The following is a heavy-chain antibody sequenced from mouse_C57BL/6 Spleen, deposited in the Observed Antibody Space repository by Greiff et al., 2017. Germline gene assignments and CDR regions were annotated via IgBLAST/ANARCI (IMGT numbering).Heavy chain of an antibody. V-gene: IGHV1-64*01. CDR1: GYTFTSYW. CDR3: ARSRYSNSWFAY. J-gene: IGHJ3*01. CDR2: IHPNSGST. D-gene: IGHD2-5*01. Sequence: QVQLKPPGAELVKPGASVKLSCKASGYTFTSYWMHWVKQRPGQGLEWIGMIHPNSGSTNYNEKFKSKATLTVDKSSSTAYMQLRSLTSEDSAVYYCARSRYSNSWFAYWGQGTLVTVSA.